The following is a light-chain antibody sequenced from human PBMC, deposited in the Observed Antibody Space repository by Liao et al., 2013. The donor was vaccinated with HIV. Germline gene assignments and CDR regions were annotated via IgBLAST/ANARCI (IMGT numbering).Light chain of an antibody. J-gene: IGLJ1*01. V-gene: IGLV3-1*01. CDR1: KLGDKY. CDR2: QDT. CDR3: QAWDSSIPNG. Sequence: SYELTQPPSVSVSPGQTATITCSGDKLGDKYACWYQQKPGQSPLLVIYQDTKRPSGIPERFSGSNSGNTATLTISGTQAMDEADYYCQAWDSSIPNGFGTGTKVTVL.